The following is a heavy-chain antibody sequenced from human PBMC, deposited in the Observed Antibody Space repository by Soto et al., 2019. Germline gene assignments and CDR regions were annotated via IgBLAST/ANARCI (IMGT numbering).Heavy chain of an antibody. CDR1: GHTFFNYG. CDR2: ISAYNGNT. V-gene: IGHV1-18*01. J-gene: IGHJ5*02. CDR3: ARRSSSSSWFDP. D-gene: IGHD6-6*01. Sequence: ASVKVSCKNSGHTFFNYGTSWVRQAPGQGLEWIGWISAYNGNTNYAQNLQGRVTMTTDTSTKTAYMELRSLRSDDTAVYYCARRSSSSSWFDPWGQGTLVTVSS.